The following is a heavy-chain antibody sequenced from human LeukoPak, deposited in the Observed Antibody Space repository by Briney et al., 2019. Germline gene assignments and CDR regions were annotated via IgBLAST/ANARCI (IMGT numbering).Heavy chain of an antibody. CDR2: ISAYNGHT. V-gene: IGHV1-18*01. CDR1: GYTFISYG. CDR3: ARVVRVAPYHFDY. D-gene: IGHD3-10*01. J-gene: IGHJ4*02. Sequence: ASVKVSCKASGYTFISYGITWVRQAPGQGLEWMGWISAYNGHTKYAQKLQGRVTMTTDTSTSTAYMELGSLRSDDTAVYNCARVVRVAPYHFDYWGQGTLVTVSS.